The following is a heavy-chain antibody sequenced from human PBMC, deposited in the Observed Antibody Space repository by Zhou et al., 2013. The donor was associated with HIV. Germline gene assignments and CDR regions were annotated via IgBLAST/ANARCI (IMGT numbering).Heavy chain of an antibody. J-gene: IGHJ1*01. Sequence: QVQLVQSGAEVKKPGASVKVSCKTSGYTFTAYYLHWVRQAPGQGLEWMGWSNPHTGGTKYTQKFQGRVTMTRDTSISTAYMELSRLRSDDTAVYYCARGXIVVVPSAQSPXGAEYFQHWGQGTLVTVSS. CDR2: SNPHTGGT. D-gene: IGHD2-2*01. CDR1: GYTFTAYY. V-gene: IGHV1-2*02. CDR3: ARGXIVVVPSAQSPXGAEYFQH.